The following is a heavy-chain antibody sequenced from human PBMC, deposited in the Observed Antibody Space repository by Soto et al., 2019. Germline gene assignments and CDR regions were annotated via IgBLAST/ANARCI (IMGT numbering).Heavy chain of an antibody. CDR3: ANSALVVAVYYFDY. CDR1: GFTFSDYY. J-gene: IGHJ4*02. CDR2: ISSSGSTI. Sequence: GGSLRLSCAASGFTFSDYYMSWIRQAPGKGLEWVSYISSSGSTIYYADSVKGRFTISRDNAKNSLYLQMNSLRAEDTAVYYCANSALVVAVYYFDYWGQGTLVTVSS. V-gene: IGHV3-11*01. D-gene: IGHD2-15*01.